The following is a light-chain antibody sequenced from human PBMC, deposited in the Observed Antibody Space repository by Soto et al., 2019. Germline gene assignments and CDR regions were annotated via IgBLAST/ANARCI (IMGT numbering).Light chain of an antibody. CDR3: CSYAGSSTDVV. CDR1: SSDVGSYNL. V-gene: IGLV2-23*01. CDR2: EGS. J-gene: IGLJ2*01. Sequence: QSALTQPASVSGSPGQSITIFCTGTSSDVGSYNLVSWYQQHPGKAPKLMIYEGSKRPSGVSNRFSGSKSGNTASLTISGLQAEDEADYYCCSYAGSSTDVVFGGGTKVTVL.